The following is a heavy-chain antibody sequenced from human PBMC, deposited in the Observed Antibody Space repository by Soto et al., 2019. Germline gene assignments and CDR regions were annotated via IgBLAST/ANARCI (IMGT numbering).Heavy chain of an antibody. J-gene: IGHJ4*02. CDR2: IIPILDIT. Sequence: QVQLVQSGAEVKKPGSSVKVSCKASGSTFSNHIITWVRQAPGQGLEWMGRIIPILDITNYAQKFQGRITITVDKSTTTAYMEVSSLSSEDTAVYYCARDSPIGSTFSGHDDIDSWGQGTLVTVSS. V-gene: IGHV1-69*08. CDR3: ARDSPIGSTFSGHDDIDS. D-gene: IGHD5-12*01. CDR1: GSTFSNHI.